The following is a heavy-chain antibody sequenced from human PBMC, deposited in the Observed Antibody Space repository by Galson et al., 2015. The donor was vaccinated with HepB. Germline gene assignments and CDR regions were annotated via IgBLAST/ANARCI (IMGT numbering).Heavy chain of an antibody. CDR1: GYTFTRYD. D-gene: IGHD2-2*01. J-gene: IGHJ3*01. V-gene: IGHV1-8*01. CDR3: ARVSSSTSLGAFDF. CDR2: MNPNSGNT. Sequence: SVKVSCKASGYTFTRYDISWVRQATGQGLEWMAWMNPNSGNTVSAQKFQARVTMTMNTSTNTAYMELSSLRSEDAAVYYCARVSSSTSLGAFDFWGQGTMVTVFS.